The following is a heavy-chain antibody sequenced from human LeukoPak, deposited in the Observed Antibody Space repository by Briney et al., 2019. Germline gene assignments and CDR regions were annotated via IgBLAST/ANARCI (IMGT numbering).Heavy chain of an antibody. CDR2: IKQDGSEK. D-gene: IGHD2/OR15-2a*01. Sequence: GGSLRLSCAASGFTFSDYWMSWVRQAPGKGLEWVANIKQDGSEKYYVDSVKGRFTISRDNAKNSLYLQMNSLRAEDTAVYYCARGEYPVIGMDVWGQGTTVTVSS. V-gene: IGHV3-7*03. CDR3: ARGEYPVIGMDV. CDR1: GFTFSDYW. J-gene: IGHJ6*02.